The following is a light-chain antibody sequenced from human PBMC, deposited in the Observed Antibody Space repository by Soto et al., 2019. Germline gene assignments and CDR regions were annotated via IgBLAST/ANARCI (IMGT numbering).Light chain of an antibody. J-gene: IGKJ1*01. CDR1: QNIKRC. CDR3: QQSYSNPQT. Sequence: DIQMTQSPSSLSASVGDRVTITCRTSQNIKRCLDWYQQKPGKAPKLLIYAASSLQSGVPSRFTGSGSGTDFTLAINSLQPEDFTTYYCQQSYSNPQTFGQGTKVDIK. CDR2: AAS. V-gene: IGKV1-39*01.